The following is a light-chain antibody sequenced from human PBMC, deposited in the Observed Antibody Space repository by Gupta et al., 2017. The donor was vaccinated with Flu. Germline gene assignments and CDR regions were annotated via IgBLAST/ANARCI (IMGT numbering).Light chain of an antibody. J-gene: IGLJ1*01. V-gene: IGLV2-23*02. CDR2: EVN. CDR3: SSYAGSILYV. CDR1: SSDIGSYNL. Sequence: QSALTQPASVSGSPGQSITISCTGTSSDIGSYNLATWYQQHPGKAPKLLIYEVNKRPSGVSDRFSGSKSDNTASLTIAGLQSEDEANYYCSSYAGSILYVSGTGTKVTVL.